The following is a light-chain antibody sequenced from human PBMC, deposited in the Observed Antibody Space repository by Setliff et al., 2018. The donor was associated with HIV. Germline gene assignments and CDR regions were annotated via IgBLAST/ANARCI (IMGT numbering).Light chain of an antibody. J-gene: IGLJ2*01. V-gene: IGLV1-40*01. CDR3: QSYDSLSEVG. CDR1: SSNIGAGYD. CDR2: VNT. Sequence: QSALTQPPSVSGAPGQRVTISCTGSSSNIGAGYDVHWYQQLPGTAPKLLIYVNTNRPSGVPDRFSGSKSGTSASLAITGLQAEDEADYFCQSYDSLSEVGFGGGTKGTVL.